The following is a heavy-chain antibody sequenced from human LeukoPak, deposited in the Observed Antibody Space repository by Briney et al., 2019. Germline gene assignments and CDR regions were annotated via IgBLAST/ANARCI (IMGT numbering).Heavy chain of an antibody. CDR1: GYTFTGYY. J-gene: IGHJ5*02. V-gene: IGHV1-2*02. D-gene: IGHD3-10*01. CDR3: ARGPNYYGSGRSWFDP. Sequence: ASVKVSCKASGYTFTGYYMHWVRQAPGQGLDWMGWINPNSGDTKYAQKFQGRVTMTRDTSISTAYMELSRLNSDDTALYYCARGPNYYGSGRSWFDPWGQGTLVTVSS. CDR2: INPNSGDT.